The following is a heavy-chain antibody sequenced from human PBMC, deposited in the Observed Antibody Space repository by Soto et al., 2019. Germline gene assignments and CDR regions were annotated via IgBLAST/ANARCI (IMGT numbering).Heavy chain of an antibody. CDR2: ISAYNGNT. CDR3: ARGAGGRITIFGVAASYYYYYGMDV. J-gene: IGHJ6*02. D-gene: IGHD3-3*01. Sequence: ASVKVSCKASGYTFTSYGISWVRQAPGQGLEWMGWISAYNGNTNYAQKLQGRVTMTTDTSTSTAYMELRSLRSDDTAVYYCARGAGGRITIFGVAASYYYYYGMDVWGQGTTVTVSS. V-gene: IGHV1-18*04. CDR1: GYTFTSYG.